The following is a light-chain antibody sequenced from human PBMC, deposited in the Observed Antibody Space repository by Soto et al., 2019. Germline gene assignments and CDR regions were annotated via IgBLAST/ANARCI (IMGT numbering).Light chain of an antibody. Sequence: EVVLTQSPGTLSLSRGERATLSCRASESVSNNLAWYQQKPGQPPRLLIFGASTRATGIPARFSGSGSGTDFTLTISSLEPEDFAVYYCQQRSDWITFGQGTRLEIK. CDR3: QQRSDWIT. CDR2: GAS. CDR1: ESVSNN. J-gene: IGKJ5*01. V-gene: IGKV3-11*01.